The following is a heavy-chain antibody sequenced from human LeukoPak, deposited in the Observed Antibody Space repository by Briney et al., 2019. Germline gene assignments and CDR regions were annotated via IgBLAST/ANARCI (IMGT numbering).Heavy chain of an antibody. J-gene: IGHJ4*02. V-gene: IGHV1-8*03. Sequence: ASVKVSCKASGYTFTSYDINWVRQATGQGLEWMGWMNPNSGNTGYAQKFQGRVTITRNTSISTAYMELSSLRSEDTAVYYCARAGQRWLQSGNSFDYWGQGTLVTVPS. CDR3: ARAGQRWLQSGNSFDY. CDR2: MNPNSGNT. D-gene: IGHD5-24*01. CDR1: GYTFTSYD.